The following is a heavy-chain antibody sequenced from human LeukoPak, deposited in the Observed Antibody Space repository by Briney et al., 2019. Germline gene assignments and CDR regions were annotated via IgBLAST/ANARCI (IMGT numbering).Heavy chain of an antibody. V-gene: IGHV3-23*01. J-gene: IGHJ4*02. Sequence: GGSLRLSCAASGFTFSSYAMSWVRQAPGKGLEWVSTINGGGVNTHYADSVGGRFTISRDNSKNTLFLQMNSLRDEDTAVYYCAKVFRDGYNYPFDYWGQGTLVTVSS. CDR1: GFTFSSYA. CDR3: AKVFRDGYNYPFDY. D-gene: IGHD5-24*01. CDR2: INGGGVNT.